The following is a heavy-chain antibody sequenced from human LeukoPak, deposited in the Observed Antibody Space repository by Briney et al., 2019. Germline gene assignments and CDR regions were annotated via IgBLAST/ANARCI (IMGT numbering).Heavy chain of an antibody. Sequence: ASVKVSCMVSGYTLTELSMHWVRQAPGKGLEWMGGFDPEDGETIYAQKFQGRVTMTEDTSTDTAYMELSSLRSEDTAVYYCATEIGEQYYYYMDVWGKGTTVTVSS. CDR3: ATEIGEQYYYYMDV. D-gene: IGHD1/OR15-1a*01. V-gene: IGHV1-24*01. CDR2: FDPEDGET. J-gene: IGHJ6*03. CDR1: GYTLTELS.